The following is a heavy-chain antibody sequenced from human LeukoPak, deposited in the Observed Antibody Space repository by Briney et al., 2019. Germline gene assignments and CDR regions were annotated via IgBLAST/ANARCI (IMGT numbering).Heavy chain of an antibody. Sequence: SETLSLTCTVSGGSISSYYWSWIRQPPGKGLEWIGYIYYGGSTNYNPSLKSRVTISVDTSKNQFSLKLSSVTAADTAVYYCARAYYDFWSGSNNWFDPWGQGTLVTVSS. CDR2: IYYGGST. CDR3: ARAYYDFWSGSNNWFDP. CDR1: GGSISSYY. J-gene: IGHJ5*02. D-gene: IGHD3-3*01. V-gene: IGHV4-59*01.